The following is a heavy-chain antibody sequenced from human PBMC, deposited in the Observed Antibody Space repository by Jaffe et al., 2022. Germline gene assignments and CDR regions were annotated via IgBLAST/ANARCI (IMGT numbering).Heavy chain of an antibody. CDR2: IYYSGST. J-gene: IGHJ5*02. V-gene: IGHV4-59*01. D-gene: IGHD1-1*01. CDR3: ARRLERRWFDP. Sequence: QVQLQESGPGLVKPSETLSLTCTVSGGSISSYYWSWIRQPPGKGLEWIGYIYYSGSTNYNPSLKSRVTISVDTSKNQFSLKLSSVTAADTAVYYCARRLERRWFDPWGQGTLVTVSS. CDR1: GGSISSYY.